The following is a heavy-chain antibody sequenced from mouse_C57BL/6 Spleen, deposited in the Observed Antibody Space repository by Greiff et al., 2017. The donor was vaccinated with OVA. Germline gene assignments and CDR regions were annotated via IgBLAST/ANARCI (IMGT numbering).Heavy chain of an antibody. V-gene: IGHV1-85*01. D-gene: IGHD1-1*01. Sequence: QVQLKESGPELVKPGASVKLSCKASGYTFTSYDINWVKQRPGQGLEWIGWIYPRDGSTKYNEKFKGKATLTVDTSSSTAYMELHSLTSEDSAVYFCARRGTTVVGSMDYWGQGTSVTVSS. CDR3: ARRGTTVVGSMDY. CDR2: IYPRDGST. CDR1: GYTFTSYD. J-gene: IGHJ4*01.